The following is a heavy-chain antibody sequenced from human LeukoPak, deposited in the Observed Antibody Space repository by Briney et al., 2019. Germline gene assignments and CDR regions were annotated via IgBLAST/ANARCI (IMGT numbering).Heavy chain of an antibody. D-gene: IGHD6-6*01. CDR2: INEDGSEK. V-gene: IGHV3-7*01. Sequence: GGSLRLSCAASGFTFTNYWMIWVRQAPGKGMEWVANINEDGSEKYYVGSVDGRFSISRDNAKNSVFLQMNSLRADDTAMYYCASSSYSCSSSWGQGTLVTVSS. CDR1: GFTFTNYW. CDR3: ASSSYSCSSS. J-gene: IGHJ5*02.